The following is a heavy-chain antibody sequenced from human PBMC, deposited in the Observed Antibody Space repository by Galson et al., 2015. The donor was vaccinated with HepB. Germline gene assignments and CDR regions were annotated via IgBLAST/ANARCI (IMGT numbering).Heavy chain of an antibody. Sequence: SLRLSCAASGFTFSSYGMHWVRQAPGKGLEWVAVIWYDGSNKYYADSVKGRFTISRDNSKNTLYLQMNSLRAEDTAVYYCAREGAHTHAFDYWGQGTLVTVSS. J-gene: IGHJ4*02. CDR1: GFTFSSYG. V-gene: IGHV3-33*01. D-gene: IGHD3-16*01. CDR3: AREGAHTHAFDY. CDR2: IWYDGSNK.